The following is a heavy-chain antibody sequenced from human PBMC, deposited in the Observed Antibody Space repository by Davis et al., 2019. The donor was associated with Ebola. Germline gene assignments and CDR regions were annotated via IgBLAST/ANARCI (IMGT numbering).Heavy chain of an antibody. V-gene: IGHV3-23*01. CDR3: AHHSRGYSSSCYSFDY. D-gene: IGHD6-13*01. Sequence: PGGSLRLSCTDSVITFSSYAMTWVRQAPGKGLEWVSAISGSGGSTYYADSVKGRFTISRDNSKNTLYLQMNSLRAEDTAVYYCAHHSRGYSSSCYSFDYWGQGTLVTVSS. CDR1: VITFSSYA. CDR2: ISGSGGST. J-gene: IGHJ4*02.